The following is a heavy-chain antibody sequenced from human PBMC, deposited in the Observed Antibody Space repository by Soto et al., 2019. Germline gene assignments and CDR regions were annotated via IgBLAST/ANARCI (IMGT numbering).Heavy chain of an antibody. D-gene: IGHD2-2*02. J-gene: IGHJ6*02. CDR1: GYTFTSYD. CDR3: ARGAYCSSTSCYRDYYGMDV. Sequence: QVQLVQSGAEVKKPGASVKVSCKASGYTFTSYDINWVRQATGQGLEWMGWMNPNSGNTGYAQKFQGRVTMTRNTSISTAYMELSSLRSKDTAVYYCARGAYCSSTSCYRDYYGMDVWGQGTTVTVSS. CDR2: MNPNSGNT. V-gene: IGHV1-8*01.